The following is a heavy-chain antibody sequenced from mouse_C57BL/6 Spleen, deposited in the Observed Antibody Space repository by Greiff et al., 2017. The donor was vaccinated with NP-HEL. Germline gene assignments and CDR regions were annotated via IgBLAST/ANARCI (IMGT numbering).Heavy chain of an antibody. J-gene: IGHJ4*01. CDR3: ARPDYYDAMDY. Sequence: EVKLVESGGGLVKPGGSLKLSCAASGFTFSDYGMHWVRQAPEKGLEWVAYISSGSSTIYYADTVKGRFTISRDNAKNTLFLQMTSLRSEDTAMYYCARPDYYDAMDYWGQGTSVTVSS. CDR2: ISSGSSTI. CDR1: GFTFSDYG. V-gene: IGHV5-17*01. D-gene: IGHD2-4*01.